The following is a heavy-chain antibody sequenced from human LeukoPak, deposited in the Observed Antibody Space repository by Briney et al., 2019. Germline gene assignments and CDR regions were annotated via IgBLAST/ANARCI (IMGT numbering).Heavy chain of an antibody. CDR2: IDPSDSYT. CDR3: ARHNPGKNRNWIVP. D-gene: IGHD2/OR15-2a*01. Sequence: GESLKISCKGSGYSLTSYWITWVRQMAGKGLEWMGSIDPSDSYTNYSPSFQGHVTISADKSISTAYLQWISLNASDTAIYYCARHNPGKNRNWIVPWGQGTLVSASS. CDR1: GYSLTSYW. V-gene: IGHV5-10-1*01. J-gene: IGHJ5*02.